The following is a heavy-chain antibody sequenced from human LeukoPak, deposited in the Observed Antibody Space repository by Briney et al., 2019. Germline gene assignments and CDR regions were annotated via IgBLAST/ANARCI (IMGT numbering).Heavy chain of an antibody. CDR2: IYFSGST. CDR1: GGSISSSSYY. D-gene: IGHD6-13*01. Sequence: RTSETLSLTCTVSGGSISSSSYYWGWFRQPPGKGLEWIGSIYFSGSTYYSPSLKSRVTISMDTSKNQFSLKLSSVTAADTAVYYCAILGGYPNWFDPWGQGTLVTVSS. V-gene: IGHV4-39*01. CDR3: AILGGYPNWFDP. J-gene: IGHJ5*02.